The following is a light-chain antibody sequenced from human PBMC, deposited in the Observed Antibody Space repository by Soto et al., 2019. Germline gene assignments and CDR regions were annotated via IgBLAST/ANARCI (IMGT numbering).Light chain of an antibody. CDR2: GAS. CDR1: QSVSSNN. J-gene: IGKJ5*01. Sequence: EIVLTQXPGTLSLSPGETATLSCRASQSVSSNNLAWYHQKPGQTPRLLIYGASSRATGIPDRFSGSGSGTDFTLTISRLEPEDFAVYYCQQYDNSITFGQGTRLEIE. V-gene: IGKV3-20*01. CDR3: QQYDNSIT.